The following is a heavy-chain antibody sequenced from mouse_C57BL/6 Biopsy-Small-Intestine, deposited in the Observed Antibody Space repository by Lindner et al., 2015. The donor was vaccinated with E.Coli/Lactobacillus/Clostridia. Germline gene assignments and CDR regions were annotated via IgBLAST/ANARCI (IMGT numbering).Heavy chain of an antibody. J-gene: IGHJ2*01. CDR3: ARHYYYGSSYENFDY. CDR1: GYTFSTFS. D-gene: IGHD1-1*01. V-gene: IGHV1-81*01. CDR2: IYPGSGNT. Sequence: VQLQESGAELARPGASVKLTCKASGYTFSTFSISWVKQRTGQGLEWIGQIYPGSGNTYSNEKFKGKVTLTADKSSRTAYMEPRSLTSEDFAVYFCARHYYYGSSYENFDYWGQGTTLTVSS.